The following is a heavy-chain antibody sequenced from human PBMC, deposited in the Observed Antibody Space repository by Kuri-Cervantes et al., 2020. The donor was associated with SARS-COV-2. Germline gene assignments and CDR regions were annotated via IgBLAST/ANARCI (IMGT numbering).Heavy chain of an antibody. Sequence: GESLKISCIAYGFSFRIYSMNWVRQAPGKGLEWISYVSPNSNTIYYADSVKGRFTISSDNAKNLLYLQMNSLRAEDTAVYYCARNRGSGWPFFDYWGQGNLVNGAS. CDR2: VSPNSNTI. D-gene: IGHD6-19*01. CDR3: ARNRGSGWPFFDY. J-gene: IGHJ4*02. CDR1: GFSFRIYS. V-gene: IGHV3-48*01.